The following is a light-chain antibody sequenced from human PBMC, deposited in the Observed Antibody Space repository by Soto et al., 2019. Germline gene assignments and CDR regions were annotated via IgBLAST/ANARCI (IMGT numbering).Light chain of an antibody. V-gene: IGLV1-40*01. J-gene: IGLJ2*01. Sequence: QSVLTQPPSVSGAPGQRVTISCTGSSSNIGAGYDVHWYQQLPGTAPKLLIYGNSNRPSGVPDRFSGSKSGTSASLAITGLQAEDEADYYCRSYDSSGGFGGGTQVTV. CDR3: RSYDSSGG. CDR1: SSNIGAGYD. CDR2: GNS.